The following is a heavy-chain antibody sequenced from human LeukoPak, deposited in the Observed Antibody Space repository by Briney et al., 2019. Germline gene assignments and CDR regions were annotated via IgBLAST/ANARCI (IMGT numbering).Heavy chain of an antibody. CDR1: GYIFTGYY. J-gene: IGHJ4*02. D-gene: IGHD5-18*01. CDR3: ARAGGFSYGRFDY. V-gene: IGHV1-2*02. CDR2: INPTSGGT. Sequence: ASVRVSCKASGYIFTGYYIHWVRQAPGQGLECMGWINPTSGGTNYARKFQGRVTMTRDTSISTAYMELSRLTSDDTAVYYCARAGGFSYGRFDYWGQGTLVTVSS.